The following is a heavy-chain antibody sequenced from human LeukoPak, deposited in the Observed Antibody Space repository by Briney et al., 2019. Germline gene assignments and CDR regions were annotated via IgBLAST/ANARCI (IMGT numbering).Heavy chain of an antibody. D-gene: IGHD2-15*01. Sequence: GGSLRLSCAASEFTISDHYMDWVRQAPGKGLEWIGRTSNKADSYTTYYAASVRGRFSISRDDSKNLLYLQRNSLKAEDTAVYYCTRHYFSDWGQGTLVTVSS. V-gene: IGHV3-72*01. J-gene: IGHJ4*02. CDR2: TSNKADSYTT. CDR1: EFTISDHY. CDR3: TRHYFSD.